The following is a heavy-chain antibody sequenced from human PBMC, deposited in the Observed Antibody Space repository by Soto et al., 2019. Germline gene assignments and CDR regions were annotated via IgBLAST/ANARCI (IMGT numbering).Heavy chain of an antibody. CDR2: SRNKAQSYTT. J-gene: IGHJ3*02. CDR1: GFPFIDHH. Sequence: EVQLVESGGGLVQPGGSTRLSCATSGFPFIDHHLDWVRQAPGKGLEWVGRSRNKAQSYTTEYAASVKGRFTISRDDSGNSVYLQMNSLKIEDMATYYCGRVGGWLGGSNAFDIWCQGTTVTVSS. D-gene: IGHD3-16*01. CDR3: GRVGGWLGGSNAFDI. V-gene: IGHV3-72*01.